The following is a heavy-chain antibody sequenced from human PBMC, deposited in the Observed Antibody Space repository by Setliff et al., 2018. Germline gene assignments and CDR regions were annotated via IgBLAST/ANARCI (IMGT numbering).Heavy chain of an antibody. J-gene: IGHJ4*02. CDR1: GYTFTSYY. CDR2: INPTGGLT. V-gene: IGHV1-46*01. Sequence: ASVKVSCKASGYTFTSYYMHWVRQAPGQGLEWMGIINPTGGLTRYAQKFQGRVTMTRDTSTSTVYMEVSRLRSEDTAVYHCARESVEMTTSTRSGFDYWGQGTLVTVSS. CDR3: ARESVEMTTSTRSGFDY. D-gene: IGHD4-17*01.